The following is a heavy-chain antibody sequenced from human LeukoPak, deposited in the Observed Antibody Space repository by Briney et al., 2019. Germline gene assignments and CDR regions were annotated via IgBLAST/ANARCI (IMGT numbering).Heavy chain of an antibody. D-gene: IGHD4-17*01. CDR3: ARSGDYGDYTAY. CDR1: GFTFSSYN. V-gene: IGHV3-48*02. J-gene: IGHJ4*02. Sequence: GGSLRLSCAASGFTFSSYNMNWVRQAPGKGLEWVSYISTSSRNIQYADSVKGRLTISGDNAKNSVYLQMNSLRDEDTAVYYCARSGDYGDYTAYWGQGTLVTVSS. CDR2: ISTSSRNI.